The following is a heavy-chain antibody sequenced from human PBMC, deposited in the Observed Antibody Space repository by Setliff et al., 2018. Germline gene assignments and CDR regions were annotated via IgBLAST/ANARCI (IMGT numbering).Heavy chain of an antibody. D-gene: IGHD3-22*01. CDR2: IYHSGST. V-gene: IGHV4-34*01. Sequence: SETLSLTCAVYGGSFSGYYWSWIRQPPGKGLEWIGSIYHSGSTYYNPSLKSRVTISVDTSKNQFSLKLSSVTAADTAVYYCARRRYYDSSGYYYFDYWGQGTLVTVSS. CDR3: ARRRYYDSSGYYYFDY. J-gene: IGHJ4*02. CDR1: GGSFSGYY.